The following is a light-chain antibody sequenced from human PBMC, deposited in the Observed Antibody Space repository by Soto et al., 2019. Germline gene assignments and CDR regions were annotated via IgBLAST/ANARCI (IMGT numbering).Light chain of an antibody. CDR1: QSVSNNY. J-gene: IGKJ1*01. Sequence: EIVLTHSPGTLSLSPGDRAALSCRASQSVSNNYLAWYQQKPGQAPRLLIYGASNRATGIPDRFSGSGSGAGFTGTVCTRARDEFAVYFWLEYGSPDVFSQGTKVDIK. CDR3: LEYGSPDV. CDR2: GAS. V-gene: IGKV3-20*01.